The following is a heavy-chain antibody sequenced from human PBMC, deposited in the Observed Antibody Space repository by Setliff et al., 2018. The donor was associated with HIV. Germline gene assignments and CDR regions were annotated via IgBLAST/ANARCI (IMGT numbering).Heavy chain of an antibody. CDR3: ARDTSGGY. Sequence: SCKASGYTFTSVYMHWVRQAPGEGLEWIGYIYYSGVTNYNPSPKSRVTISLDTSKNQFSLKLTSVTAADTAVYYCARDTSGGYWGQGTLVTVSS. V-gene: IGHV4-59*01. CDR1: GYTFTSVY. D-gene: IGHD3-10*01. CDR2: IYYSGVT. J-gene: IGHJ4*02.